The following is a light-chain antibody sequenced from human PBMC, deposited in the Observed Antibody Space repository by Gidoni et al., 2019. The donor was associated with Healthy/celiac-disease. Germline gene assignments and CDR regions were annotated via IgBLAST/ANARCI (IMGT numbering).Light chain of an antibody. CDR1: QSVSGTY. Sequence: IVLTQSPGTLSLSTGERATLSCRASQSVSGTYLAWYQQKPGQAPRLLIYDATSRATGIPDRFSGSGSGTDFSLTISRLEPEDFAVYYCQQYGSSPRTFGQGTKVEIK. V-gene: IGKV3-20*01. J-gene: IGKJ1*01. CDR2: DAT. CDR3: QQYGSSPRT.